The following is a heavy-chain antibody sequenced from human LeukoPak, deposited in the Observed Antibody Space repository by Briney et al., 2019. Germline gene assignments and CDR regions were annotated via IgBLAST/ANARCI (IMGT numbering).Heavy chain of an antibody. CDR3: ARDDPIFGVVIDY. J-gene: IGHJ4*02. D-gene: IGHD3-3*01. CDR1: GFTFSSYS. Sequence: PGGSLRLSCAASGFTFSSYSMNWVRQAPGKGLEWVSSISSSSSYIYYADSVKGRFTISRDNAKNSLYLQMNSLRAEDTAVYYCARDDPIFGVVIDYWGQGTLVTVSS. V-gene: IGHV3-21*01. CDR2: ISSSSSYI.